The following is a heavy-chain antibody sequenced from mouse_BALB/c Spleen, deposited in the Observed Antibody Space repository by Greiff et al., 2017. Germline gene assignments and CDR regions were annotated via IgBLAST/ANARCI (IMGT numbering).Heavy chain of an antibody. CDR1: GYTFTSYW. V-gene: IGHV1-5*01. CDR3: TRDDYDYDGAMDY. Sequence: EVQLQQSGTVLARPGASVKMSCKASGYTFTSYWMHWVKQRPGQGLEWIGAIYPGNSDTSYNQKFKGKAKLTAVTSTSTAYMELSSLTNEDSAVYYCTRDDYDYDGAMDYWGQGTSVTVSS. CDR2: IYPGNSDT. J-gene: IGHJ4*01. D-gene: IGHD2-4*01.